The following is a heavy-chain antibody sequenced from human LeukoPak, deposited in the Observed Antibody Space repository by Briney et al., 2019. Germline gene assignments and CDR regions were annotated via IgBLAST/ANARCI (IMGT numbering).Heavy chain of an antibody. D-gene: IGHD6-13*01. CDR1: GDIVSSNSSA. CDR3: AREVAAAGPSYAFDI. V-gene: IGHV6-1*01. J-gene: IGHJ3*02. Sequence: SQTLSLTCAISGDIVSSNSSAWNWSRQSPSRGLECLGSTYYRSKWYNDYAVSVKSRITINPDTSKNQFSLQLNSVTPEDTAVYYCAREVAAAGPSYAFDIWGQGTMVTVSS. CDR2: TYYRSKWYN.